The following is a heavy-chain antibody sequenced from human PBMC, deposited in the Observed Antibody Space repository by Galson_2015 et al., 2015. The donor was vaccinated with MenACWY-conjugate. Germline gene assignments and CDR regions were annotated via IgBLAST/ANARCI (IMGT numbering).Heavy chain of an antibody. Sequence: SLRLSCAASGFNFRNYWMHWVRQAPGKGLAWISHINKDGSRTTYADSVKGRFTISRDNAKNTVYLQMNSLRTEDTAVYYCVKDRGDIVAAVPANWFDPWGQGTLVTVSS. CDR2: INKDGSRT. J-gene: IGHJ5*02. D-gene: IGHD2-15*01. CDR1: GFNFRNYW. V-gene: IGHV3-74*01. CDR3: VKDRGDIVAAVPANWFDP.